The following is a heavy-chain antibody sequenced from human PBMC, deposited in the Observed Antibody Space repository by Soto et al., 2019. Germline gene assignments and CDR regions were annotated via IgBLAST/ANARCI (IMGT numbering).Heavy chain of an antibody. Sequence: ASVKVSCKASGYTFTSYYVHWVRQAPGQGLEWMGIINPSGGSTSYAQKFQGRVTMTRDTSTSTVYMELSSLRSEDTAVYYRAAGYYDFWSGPYAFDIWGQGTMVTVSS. CDR3: AAGYYDFWSGPYAFDI. J-gene: IGHJ3*02. CDR1: GYTFTSYY. CDR2: INPSGGST. V-gene: IGHV1-46*01. D-gene: IGHD3-3*01.